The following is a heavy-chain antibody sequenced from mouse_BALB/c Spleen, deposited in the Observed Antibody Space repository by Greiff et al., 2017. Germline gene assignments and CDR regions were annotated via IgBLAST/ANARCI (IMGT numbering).Heavy chain of an antibody. CDR2: ISSGGSYT. Sequence: EVQRVESGGGLVKPGGSLKLSCAASGFTFSSYTMSWVRQTPEKRLEWVAIISSGGSYTYYPDSVKGRFTISRNNAKNTLYLQISSLKSEDTAMYYCARVNGRGAMDYWGQGTSVTVSA. D-gene: IGHD1-1*01. V-gene: IGHV5-6-4*01. CDR1: GFTFSSYT. CDR3: ARVNGRGAMDY. J-gene: IGHJ4*01.